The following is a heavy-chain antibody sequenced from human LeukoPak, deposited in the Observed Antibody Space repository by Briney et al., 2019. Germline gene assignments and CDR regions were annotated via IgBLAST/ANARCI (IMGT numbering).Heavy chain of an antibody. Sequence: AGGSLRLSCAASPFTFTGYWMTWVRQAPGKGLEWVATISQDGSETYYVDSVKGRFTISKDNAKNSMYLQMNSLRADDTAVYYCAGTAGYWGQRTLVTVSS. J-gene: IGHJ4*02. CDR2: ISQDGSET. V-gene: IGHV3-7*01. CDR1: PFTFTGYW. D-gene: IGHD2-21*02. CDR3: AGTAGY.